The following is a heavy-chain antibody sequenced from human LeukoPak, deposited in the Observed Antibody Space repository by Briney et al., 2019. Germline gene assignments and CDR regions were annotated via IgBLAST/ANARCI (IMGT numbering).Heavy chain of an antibody. CDR3: AKDGSSGYYPYAFDI. V-gene: IGHV3-30*18. CDR2: ISYDGSSK. D-gene: IGHD3-22*01. Sequence: GRSLRLSCAASGFTFSSYGMNWVRQAPGKGLEWVAVISYDGSSKYYADSVKGRFTISRDNSKNTLYLQMNSLRAADTAVYYCAKDGSSGYYPYAFDIWGQGTKVTASS. J-gene: IGHJ3*02. CDR1: GFTFSSYG.